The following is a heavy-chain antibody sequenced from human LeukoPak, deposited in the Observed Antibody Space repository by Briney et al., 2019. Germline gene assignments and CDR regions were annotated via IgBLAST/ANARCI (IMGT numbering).Heavy chain of an antibody. J-gene: IGHJ4*02. Sequence: GASVKVSCKASGYTFTRYYIHWVRQATGQGLEWMGWMNPNSGNTGYAQKFQGRVTITRNTSISTAYMELSSLRSEDTAVYYCARAGVGGSYYGHDYWGQGTLVTVSS. CDR2: MNPNSGNT. D-gene: IGHD1-26*01. V-gene: IGHV1-8*03. CDR1: GYTFTRYY. CDR3: ARAGVGGSYYGHDY.